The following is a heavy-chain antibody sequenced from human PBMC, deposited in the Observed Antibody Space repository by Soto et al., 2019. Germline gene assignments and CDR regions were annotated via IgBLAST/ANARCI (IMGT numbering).Heavy chain of an antibody. CDR1: GGTFSSYA. Sequence: ASVKVSCKASGGTFSSYAISWVRQAPGQGLEWMGGIIPIFGTANYAQKFQGRFTITADESTSTAYMGLSSLRSEDTAVYYCARGFYRDGTTSDFDYWGQGTLVTVSS. D-gene: IGHD1-7*01. V-gene: IGHV1-69*13. CDR3: ARGFYRDGTTSDFDY. J-gene: IGHJ4*02. CDR2: IIPIFGTA.